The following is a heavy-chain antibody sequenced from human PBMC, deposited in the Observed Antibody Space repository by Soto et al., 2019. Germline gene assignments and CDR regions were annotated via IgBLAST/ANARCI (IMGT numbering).Heavy chain of an antibody. J-gene: IGHJ6*02. CDR2: IDPSDSYT. CDR1: GYSFTSYW. D-gene: IGHD3-10*01. V-gene: IGHV5-10-1*01. CDR3: ARPKYYYGSGTYMDV. Sequence: GESLKIACNGSGYSFTSYWISWVRQMPGKGLEWMGRIDPSDSYTNYSPSFQGHVTISADKSISTAYLQWSSLKASDTAMYYCARPKYYYGSGTYMDVWGQGTTVTVSS.